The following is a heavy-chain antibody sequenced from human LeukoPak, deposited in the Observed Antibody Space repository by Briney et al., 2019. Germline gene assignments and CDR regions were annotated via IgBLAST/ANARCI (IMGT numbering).Heavy chain of an antibody. Sequence: SQTLSLTCTVSGGSISSGGYYWSWIRQHPGTGLEWIGYIYYSGSTYYNPSLKSRVTISVDTSKNQFSLKLSSVTAADTAVYYCARMIYSGYDYFDYWGQGTLVTVSS. D-gene: IGHD5-12*01. CDR3: ARMIYSGYDYFDY. CDR1: GGSISSGGYY. J-gene: IGHJ4*02. V-gene: IGHV4-31*03. CDR2: IYYSGST.